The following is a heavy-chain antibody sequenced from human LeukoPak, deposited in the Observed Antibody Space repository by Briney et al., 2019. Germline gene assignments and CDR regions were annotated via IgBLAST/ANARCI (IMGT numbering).Heavy chain of an antibody. D-gene: IGHD1-1*01. J-gene: IGHJ5*02. V-gene: IGHV4-34*01. CDR1: GGSFSGYY. CDR2: INHSGST. Sequence: SETLSLTCAVYGGSFSGYYWSWIRQPPGKGLEWIGEINHSGSTNYNPSLKSRVTISVDTSKNQFSLKLSSVTAADTAVYYCAREERVGNWFDPWGQGTLVTVSS. CDR3: AREERVGNWFDP.